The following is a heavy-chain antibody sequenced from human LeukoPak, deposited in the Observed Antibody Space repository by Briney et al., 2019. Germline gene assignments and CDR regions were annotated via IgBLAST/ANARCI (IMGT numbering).Heavy chain of an antibody. J-gene: IGHJ3*02. CDR2: IYYSGST. CDR3: ARAGSSGSYFGAFDI. Sequence: PSETLSLTCTVSGGSINYYYWSWIRQPPGKGLEWIGYIYYSGSTNYNPSLKSRVTISVDASKNQFSLKLSSVTAADTAVYYCARAGSSGSYFGAFDIWGQGTMVTVSS. D-gene: IGHD1-26*01. V-gene: IGHV4-59*01. CDR1: GGSINYYY.